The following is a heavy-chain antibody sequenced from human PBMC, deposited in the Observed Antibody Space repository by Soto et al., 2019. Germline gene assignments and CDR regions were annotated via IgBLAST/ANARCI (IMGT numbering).Heavy chain of an antibody. Sequence: GGSLRLSCAASGFTFSSYATGWVRQAPGKGLEWVAVISYDGSNKYYADSVKGRLTISRDNSKNTLYLQMNSLRAEDTAVYYYGRDYGGNPDYYYYGMDVWGKGTTVTVSS. CDR1: GFTFSSYA. CDR2: ISYDGSNK. D-gene: IGHD4-17*01. J-gene: IGHJ6*04. V-gene: IGHV3-30-3*01. CDR3: GRDYGGNPDYYYYGMDV.